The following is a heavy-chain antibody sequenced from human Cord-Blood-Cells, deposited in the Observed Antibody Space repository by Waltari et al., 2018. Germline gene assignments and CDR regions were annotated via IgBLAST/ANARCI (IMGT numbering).Heavy chain of an antibody. V-gene: IGHV1-2*02. CDR3: ARGANTAMVTADAFDI. Sequence: QVQLVQSGAEVKKPGASVKVSCKASGYTVTGYYMTWVRQDPGQGLEWMGWINPNSGGTNYAQKFQGRVTMTRDTSISTAYMELSRLRSDDTAVYYCARGANTAMVTADAFDIWGQGTMVTVSS. CDR1: GYTVTGYY. CDR2: INPNSGGT. J-gene: IGHJ3*02. D-gene: IGHD5-18*01.